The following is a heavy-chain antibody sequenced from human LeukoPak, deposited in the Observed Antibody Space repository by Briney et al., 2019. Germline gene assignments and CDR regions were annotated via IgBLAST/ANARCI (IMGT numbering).Heavy chain of an antibody. D-gene: IGHD2-2*01. V-gene: IGHV4-34*01. CDR2: INHSGST. CDR3: ARHVMDAAMNPDFDY. J-gene: IGHJ4*02. CDR1: GGSFSDYY. Sequence: SETLSLTCAVYGGSFSDYYWSWIRKPPGKGLEWIGEINHSGSTHYNPSLKSRVTISVDTSKNQFSLKLSSVTAADTAVYYCARHVMDAAMNPDFDYWGQGTLVTVSS.